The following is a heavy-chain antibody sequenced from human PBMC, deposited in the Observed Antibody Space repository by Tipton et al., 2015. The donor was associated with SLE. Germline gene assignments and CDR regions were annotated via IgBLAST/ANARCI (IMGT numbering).Heavy chain of an antibody. J-gene: IGHJ4*02. D-gene: IGHD6-6*01. CDR2: IYYSGST. V-gene: IGHV4-59*11. CDR3: ARDRGAAPDY. CDR1: GGSISSHY. Sequence: TLSLTCTVSGGSISSHYWSWIRQPPGKGLEWIGYIYYSGSTNYNPYLKSRVTISVDTSKNQFSLNLISVTVADTAVYYCARDRGAAPDYWGQGTLVTVSS.